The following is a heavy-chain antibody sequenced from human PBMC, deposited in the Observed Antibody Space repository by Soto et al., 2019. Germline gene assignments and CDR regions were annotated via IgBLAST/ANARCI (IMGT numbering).Heavy chain of an antibody. V-gene: IGHV3-30*03. J-gene: IGHJ5*02. CDR2: ILYDGSDK. CDR1: GFTFSSYG. Sequence: PGGSLRLSCAASGFTFSSYGMHWVRQAPGKGLEWVTGILYDGSDKYYADSVKGRFTISRENSKSTLYLQMNSLRAEDTAVYYCARDPYCSSTSCSRTGWFDPWGQGTLVTVSS. D-gene: IGHD2-2*01. CDR3: ARDPYCSSTSCSRTGWFDP.